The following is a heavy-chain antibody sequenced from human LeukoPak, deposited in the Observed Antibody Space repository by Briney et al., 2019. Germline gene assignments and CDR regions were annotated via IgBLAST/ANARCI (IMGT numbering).Heavy chain of an antibody. D-gene: IGHD2-8*01. V-gene: IGHV3-30-3*01. CDR3: AKDRSVLSQTAFDI. CDR2: ISYDGSNK. CDR1: GFTFSSYA. J-gene: IGHJ3*02. Sequence: GGSLRLSCAASGFTFSSYAMHWVRQAPGKGLEWVAVISYDGSNKYYADSVKGRFTISRDNSKNTLYLQMNSLRAEDTAVYYCAKDRSVLSQTAFDIWGQGTMVTVSS.